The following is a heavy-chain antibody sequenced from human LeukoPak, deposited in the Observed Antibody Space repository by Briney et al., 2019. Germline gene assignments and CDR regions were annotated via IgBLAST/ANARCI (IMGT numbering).Heavy chain of an antibody. CDR3: ARDKHNPGSAFDI. CDR1: GFTISSYW. D-gene: IGHD5-24*01. J-gene: IGHJ3*02. V-gene: IGHV3-7*01. CDR2: IRQDGGQT. Sequence: GGSLRLSCAASGFTISSYWMSWVRQAPGKGLEWVANIRQDGGQTYYVDSVKGRFTISRDNAKNSLYLQVNSLRAEDTAVYYCARDKHNPGSAFDIWGQGTMLIVSS.